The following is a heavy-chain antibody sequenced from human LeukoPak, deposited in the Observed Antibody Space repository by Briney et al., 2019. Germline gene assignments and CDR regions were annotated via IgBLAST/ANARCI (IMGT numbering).Heavy chain of an antibody. V-gene: IGHV4-38-2*02. CDR3: ARETAATAMVGY. CDR2: IYYSGST. J-gene: IGHJ4*02. Sequence: SETLSLTCTVSGYSISSGYYWGWIRQPPGKGLEWIGSIYYSGSTYYNPSLKSRVTISVDTSKNQFSLKLSSVTAADTAVYYCARETAATAMVGYWGQGTLVTVSS. CDR1: GYSISSGYY. D-gene: IGHD5-18*01.